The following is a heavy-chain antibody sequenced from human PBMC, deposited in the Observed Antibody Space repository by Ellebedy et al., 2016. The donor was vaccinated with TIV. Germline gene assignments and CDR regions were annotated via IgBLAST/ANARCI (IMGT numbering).Heavy chain of an antibody. J-gene: IGHJ2*01. Sequence: AASVKVSCKASGYTFTSYAMNWVRQATGQGLEWMGLINTNTGNPTYAQGFTGRFVFSLDTSVSTAYLQISSLKAEDTAVYYCARGAAAGFFWYFELWGRGTLVTVSS. CDR1: GYTFTSYA. CDR3: ARGAAAGFFWYFEL. CDR2: INTNTGNP. V-gene: IGHV7-4-1*02. D-gene: IGHD6-13*01.